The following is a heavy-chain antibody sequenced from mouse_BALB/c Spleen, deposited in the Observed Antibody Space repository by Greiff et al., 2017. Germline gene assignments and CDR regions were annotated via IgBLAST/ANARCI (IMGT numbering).Heavy chain of an antibody. D-gene: IGHD2-14*01. CDR2: INPSNGRT. CDR1: GYTFTSYW. CDR3: ARYGYDGYYAMDY. Sequence: VQLQQSGAELVKPGASVKLSCKASGYTFTSYWMHWVKQRPGQGLEWIGEINPSNGRTNYNEKFKSKATLTVDKSSSTAYMQLSSLTSEDSAVYYCARYGYDGYYAMDYWGQGTSVTVSS. V-gene: IGHV1S81*02. J-gene: IGHJ4*01.